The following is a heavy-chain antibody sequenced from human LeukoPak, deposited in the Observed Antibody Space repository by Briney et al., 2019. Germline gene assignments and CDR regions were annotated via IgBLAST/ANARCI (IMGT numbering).Heavy chain of an antibody. Sequence: SETLSLTCAVSGYSLGKNYYWGWIRQSPGKGLEWIGRIYGRASTSYNPSLMNRVTRSVDTSKNHFSLQLTSVTAADTAVYYCARYDSRGSASTRFDYWGPGILVTVSS. CDR1: GYSLGKNYY. CDR3: ARYDSRGSASTRFDY. V-gene: IGHV4-38-2*01. D-gene: IGHD3-16*01. J-gene: IGHJ4*02. CDR2: IYGRAST.